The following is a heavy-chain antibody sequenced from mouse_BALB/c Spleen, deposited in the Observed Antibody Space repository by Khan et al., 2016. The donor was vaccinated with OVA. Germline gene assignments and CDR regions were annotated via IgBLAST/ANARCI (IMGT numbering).Heavy chain of an antibody. V-gene: IGHV2-6-1*01. J-gene: IGHJ4*01. Sequence: QVQLKESGPGLVAPSQSLSITCTISGFSLTNYGVHWVRQPPGKGLEWLVVIWSDGSTTYNSALKSRLSISKDNSKSQVFLKMNSLQTYDTAMYYCARQPYYHYYIMDYWGQGTSVTVSS. CDR3: ARQPYYHYYIMDY. CDR2: IWSDGST. CDR1: GFSLTNYG. D-gene: IGHD2-10*01.